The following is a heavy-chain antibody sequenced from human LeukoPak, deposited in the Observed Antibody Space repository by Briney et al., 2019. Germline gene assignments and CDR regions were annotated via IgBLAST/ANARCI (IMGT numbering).Heavy chain of an antibody. CDR3: ARGVYDSSGYYFDY. J-gene: IGHJ4*02. V-gene: IGHV4-39*07. Sequence: PSETLSLTCTVSGGLISISTYYWGWIRQPPGKGREWIGSIYYSGTTHYNPSLKSRVTIAVDTSKNQFSLKLSSVTAADTAVYYCARGVYDSSGYYFDYWGQGTLVTVSS. CDR1: GGLISISTYY. CDR2: IYYSGTT. D-gene: IGHD3-22*01.